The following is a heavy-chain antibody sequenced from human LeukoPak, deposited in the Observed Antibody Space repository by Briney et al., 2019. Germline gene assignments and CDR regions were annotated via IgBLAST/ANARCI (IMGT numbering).Heavy chain of an antibody. CDR3: ARVGKQWLDAFDI. J-gene: IGHJ3*02. Sequence: SETLSLTCTVSGGSISSSSYYWGWIRQPPGKGLEWIGYIYHSGSTYYNPSLKSRVTISVDRSKNQFSLKLSSVTAADTAVYYCARVGKQWLDAFDIWGQGTMVTVSS. V-gene: IGHV4-39*07. D-gene: IGHD6-19*01. CDR1: GGSISSSSYY. CDR2: IYHSGST.